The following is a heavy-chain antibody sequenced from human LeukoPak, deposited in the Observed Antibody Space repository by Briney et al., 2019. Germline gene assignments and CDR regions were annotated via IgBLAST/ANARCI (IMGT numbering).Heavy chain of an antibody. V-gene: IGHV4-59*01. CDR3: ARGWCPHCYGLGD. D-gene: IGHD2-8*02. CDR1: GGSISSYY. CDR2: INYSGRT. J-gene: IGHJ6*04. Sequence: SETLSLTCTVSGGSISSYYWSWIRQPPGKGLEWIGYINYSGRTNYNPSLKSRVTISVDTSKNQFSLKLSSVTAADTAVYYGARGWCPHCYGLGDWGKGTTVTVSS.